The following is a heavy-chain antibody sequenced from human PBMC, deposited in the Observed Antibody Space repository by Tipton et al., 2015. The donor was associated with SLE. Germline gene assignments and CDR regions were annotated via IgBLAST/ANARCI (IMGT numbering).Heavy chain of an antibody. D-gene: IGHD2-15*01. J-gene: IGHJ5*02. Sequence: TLSLTCTVSGGSISSSSYYWGWIHQPPGRGLEWIGSIYYSGSTYYNPSLKSRVTISVDTSKNQFSLKLNSVTAADTAVYYCAREGRYCSGGSCYPIWFDPWGQGTLVTVSS. CDR1: GGSISSSSYY. CDR3: AREGRYCSGGSCYPIWFDP. V-gene: IGHV4-39*07. CDR2: IYYSGST.